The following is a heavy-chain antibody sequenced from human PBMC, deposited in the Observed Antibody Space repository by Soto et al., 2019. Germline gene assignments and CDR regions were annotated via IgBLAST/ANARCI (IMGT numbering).Heavy chain of an antibody. CDR1: GFTFSSYA. CDR3: AKDWVAASGPENYFDY. J-gene: IGHJ4*02. V-gene: IGHV3-23*01. D-gene: IGHD6-25*01. CDR2: ISGSGGMT. Sequence: GGSLRLSCAASGFTFSSYAISWVRQAPGKGLEWVSAISGSGGMTDYADSVKGRFTISRDNSKNTVYLQMKSLRADDTAVYYCAKDWVAASGPENYFDYWGQGTLVTVSS.